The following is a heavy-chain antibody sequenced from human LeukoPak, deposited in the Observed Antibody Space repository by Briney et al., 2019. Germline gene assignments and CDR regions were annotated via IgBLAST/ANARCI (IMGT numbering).Heavy chain of an antibody. Sequence: GGSLRRSCGASGFTFSSSAMHWVRQGPGKGLEWVSGISGRGGETDYADFVKGRFTISRDNSKNTLFLQMNSLRAEDTAVYYCAKDLKRLYDSVRGSYAIDLWGHGTMVTVSS. J-gene: IGHJ3*01. CDR1: GFTFSSSA. CDR2: ISGRGGET. V-gene: IGHV3-23*01. CDR3: AKDLKRLYDSVRGSYAIDL. D-gene: IGHD3-16*01.